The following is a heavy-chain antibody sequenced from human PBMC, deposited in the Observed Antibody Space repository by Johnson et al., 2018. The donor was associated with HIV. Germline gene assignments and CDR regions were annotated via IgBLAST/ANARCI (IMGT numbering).Heavy chain of an antibody. CDR2: ISYDGSNK. D-gene: IGHD7-27*01. V-gene: IGHV3-30-3*01. CDR3: ARDLTNGGVGDAFDI. J-gene: IGHJ3*02. CDR1: GFTFSSYA. Sequence: QVHLVESGGGVVQPGRSLKLSCAASGFTFSSYAMHWVRQAPGKGLDWVAVISYDGSNKYYADSVKGRFTISRDNSKNTLYLQMNSLRAEDTAVYYCARDLTNGGVGDAFDIWGQGTMVTVSS.